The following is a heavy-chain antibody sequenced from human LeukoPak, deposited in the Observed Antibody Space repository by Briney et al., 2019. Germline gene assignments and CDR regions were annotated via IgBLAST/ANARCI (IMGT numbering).Heavy chain of an antibody. D-gene: IGHD3-22*01. V-gene: IGHV4-34*01. CDR1: GGSFSGYY. J-gene: IGHJ4*02. Sequence: SETLSLTCAVYGGSFSGYYWSWIRQPPGKGLEWIGEINHSGSTNYNPSLKSRVTISVDTSKNQFSLKLSSVTAADTAVYFCARGILRDYYDSSGFYHRGGVGYWGQGTLVTVSS. CDR3: ARGILRDYYDSSGFYHRGGVGY. CDR2: INHSGST.